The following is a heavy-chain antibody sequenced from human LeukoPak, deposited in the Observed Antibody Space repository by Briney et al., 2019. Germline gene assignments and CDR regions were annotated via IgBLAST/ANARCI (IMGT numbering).Heavy chain of an antibody. V-gene: IGHV3-23*01. Sequence: GGSLRLSCAASGFTFSSYAMSWVRQAPGKGLEWVSAISGSGGNTYYADSVKGRFTISRDNSKNTLYLQMNSLRAEDTAVYYCAKGSYYDSSGSFYFDYWGQGTLVTVSS. D-gene: IGHD3-22*01. CDR1: GFTFSSYA. CDR3: AKGSYYDSSGSFYFDY. J-gene: IGHJ4*02. CDR2: ISGSGGNT.